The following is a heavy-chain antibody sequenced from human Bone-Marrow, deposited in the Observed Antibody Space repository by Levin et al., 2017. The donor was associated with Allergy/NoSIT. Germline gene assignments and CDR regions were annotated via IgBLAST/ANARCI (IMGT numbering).Heavy chain of an antibody. CDR3: ARGNYIADY. CDR2: ISGGGETT. D-gene: IGHD1-7*01. Sequence: AGGSLRLSCVVSGFTFSDYYMAWIRQSPGRGLEWLAYISGGGETTYYADSVRGRFTISRDNSKKSLSLQMNSLSAEDTATYYCARGNYIADYWGQGTLVTVSS. CDR1: GFTFSDYY. J-gene: IGHJ4*02. V-gene: IGHV3-11*01.